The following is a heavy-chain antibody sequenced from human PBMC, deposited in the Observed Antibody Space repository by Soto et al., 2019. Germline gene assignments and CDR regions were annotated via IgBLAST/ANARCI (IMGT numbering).Heavy chain of an antibody. Sequence: PGGSLRLSCAASGFTFDDYTMHWVRQTPGKGLEWVSLISWDGDSAYNADSVRGRFTISRDNSKNSLFLQMNNVRAEDAALYFCAKGTRGNSPELDFWGQGTLVTVSS. V-gene: IGHV3-43*01. D-gene: IGHD1-1*01. CDR2: ISWDGDSA. CDR3: AKGTRGNSPELDF. CDR1: GFTFDDYT. J-gene: IGHJ4*02.